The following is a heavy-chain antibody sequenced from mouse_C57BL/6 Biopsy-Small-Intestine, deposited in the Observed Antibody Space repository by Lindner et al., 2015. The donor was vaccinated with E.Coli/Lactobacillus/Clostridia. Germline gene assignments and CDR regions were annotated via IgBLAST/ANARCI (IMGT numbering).Heavy chain of an antibody. CDR3: ARRGTTVVATWDYAMDY. D-gene: IGHD1-1*01. CDR2: IYPRSGNT. CDR1: GYTFTSYD. Sequence: VQLQESGAELARPGASVKLSCKASGYTFTSYDVNWLKQRTGQGLEWIGEIYPRSGNTYYNEKFKGKATLTADKSSSTAYLELRSLTSEDSAVYFCARRGTTVVATWDYAMDYWGQGTSVTVSS. V-gene: IGHV1-81*01. J-gene: IGHJ4*01.